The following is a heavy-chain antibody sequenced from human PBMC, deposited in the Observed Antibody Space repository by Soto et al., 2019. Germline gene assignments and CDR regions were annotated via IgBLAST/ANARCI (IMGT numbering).Heavy chain of an antibody. CDR2: VYFSGST. CDR3: ATTYNWFGP. V-gene: IGHV4-61*01. J-gene: IGHJ5*02. Sequence: TLSLTCSVSGGSVRSGNYYWSWIRQPPGKGLEWIGYVYFSGSTNYNPSLKSRVSISADMSKNQISLKLSSVTAADTAIYYCATTYNWFGPWGQGALVTVSS. CDR1: GGSVRSGNYY.